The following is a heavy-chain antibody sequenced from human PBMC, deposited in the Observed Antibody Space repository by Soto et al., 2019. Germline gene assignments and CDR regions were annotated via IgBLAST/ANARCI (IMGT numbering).Heavy chain of an antibody. CDR3: AKVKYSSPMGYYYGRDV. CDR2: IIPIFGTA. D-gene: IGHD6-19*01. V-gene: IGHV1-69*01. J-gene: IGHJ6*02. CDR1: GVTFSKFI. Sequence: QVQLEQSGGEVKKPGSSVKVSCKASGVTFSKFIMTWVRQAPGLGLEWVGGIIPIFGTANYAQKFKGRVTITADESTSTSYLEVSNLRSEDTAVYYCAKVKYSSPMGYYYGRDVCGQGTEVTVSS.